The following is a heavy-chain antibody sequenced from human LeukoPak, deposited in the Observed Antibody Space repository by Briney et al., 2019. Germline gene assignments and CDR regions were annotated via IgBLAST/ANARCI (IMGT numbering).Heavy chain of an antibody. V-gene: IGHV1-2*02. CDR1: GYTFTDYH. CDR2: INPNSGGT. D-gene: IGHD2-15*01. CDR3: AREGWSDP. Sequence: ASVKASCKASGYTFTDYHMHWVRQAPGQGPEWMGWINPNSGGTNYAQKFQGRVTMTRDTSITTAYMELSRLRSDDTAVYYCAREGWSDPWGQGTLVTVSS. J-gene: IGHJ5*02.